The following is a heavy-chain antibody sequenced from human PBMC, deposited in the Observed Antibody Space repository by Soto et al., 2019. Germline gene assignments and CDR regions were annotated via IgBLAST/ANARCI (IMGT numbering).Heavy chain of an antibody. CDR1: GFTFSSYA. D-gene: IGHD6-19*01. V-gene: IGHV3-23*01. J-gene: IGHJ4*02. Sequence: PGGSLRLSCAASGFTFSSYAMSRVRQAPGKGLEWVSTISRSGDKTYYADSVKGRFTISRDNSRNTLYLQMNSLRADDTAVYYCANSHFSGTDYWGQGTLVTVSS. CDR3: ANSHFSGTDY. CDR2: ISRSGDKT.